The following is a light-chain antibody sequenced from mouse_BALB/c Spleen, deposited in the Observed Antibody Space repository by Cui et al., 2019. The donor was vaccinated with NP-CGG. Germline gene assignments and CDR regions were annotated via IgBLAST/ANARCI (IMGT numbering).Light chain of an antibody. CDR3: ALWYSNHWV. J-gene: IGLJ1*01. CDR2: GTN. Sequence: QAFVSQDSALHTSPGATVTLTCRSSTGAVTTSNYANWVQEKPDHLFTGLIGGTNNRVPGVPARFSGSLIGDKAALTITGAQTEDEAIYFCALWYSNHWVFGGGTKLTVL. V-gene: IGLV1*01. CDR1: TGAVTTSNY.